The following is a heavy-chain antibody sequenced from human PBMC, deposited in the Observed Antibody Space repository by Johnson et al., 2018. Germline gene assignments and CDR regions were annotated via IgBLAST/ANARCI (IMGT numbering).Heavy chain of an antibody. CDR1: GFTFSSYW. Sequence: VQLVEAGGGLVEPGGSLRLSCAASGFTFSSYWMSWVRQAPGKGLEWVANIKQDGSEKYYVDSVKGRFTISRDNAKNSLYLQMNSLRAEDTAVYYCARRMTGTYYYYMDVWCKGTTVTVSS. CDR2: IKQDGSEK. V-gene: IGHV3-7*01. J-gene: IGHJ6*03. D-gene: IGHD3-9*01. CDR3: ARRMTGTYYYYMDV.